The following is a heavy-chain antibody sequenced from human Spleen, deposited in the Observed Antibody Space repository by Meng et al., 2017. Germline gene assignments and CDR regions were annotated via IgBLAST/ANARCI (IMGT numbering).Heavy chain of an antibody. CDR3: ARALSGWYYFHF. V-gene: IGHV4-34*01. CDR1: GGSFSGYY. Sequence: SETLSLTCAVYGGSFSGYYWSWIRQSPEKGLEWISTIYYSGSTYYNPSLKSRVTTSMDMSKNQFSLKLSSVTAADTAVYYCARALSGWYYFHFWGQGTLVTVSS. J-gene: IGHJ4*02. D-gene: IGHD6-19*01. CDR2: IYYSGST.